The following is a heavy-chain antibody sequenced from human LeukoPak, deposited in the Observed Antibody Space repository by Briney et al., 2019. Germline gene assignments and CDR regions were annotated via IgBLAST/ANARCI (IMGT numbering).Heavy chain of an antibody. CDR3: VGDSSGYYHGGMNY. V-gene: IGHV3-48*04. D-gene: IGHD3-22*01. J-gene: IGHJ4*02. CDR1: GFTFSSYS. Sequence: GGSLRLSCAASGFTFSSYSMNWVRQAPGKGLEWVSYISSSSSTIYYADSVKGRFTISRDNAKNSLYLQMNSLRAEDTAVYYCVGDSSGYYHGGMNYWGQGTLVTVSS. CDR2: ISSSSSTI.